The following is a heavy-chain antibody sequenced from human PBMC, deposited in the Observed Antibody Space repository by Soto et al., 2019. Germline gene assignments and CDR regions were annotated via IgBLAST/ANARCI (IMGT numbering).Heavy chain of an antibody. V-gene: IGHV4-30-2*01. Sequence: PSETLSLTCAVSGGSISSGGYSWSWIRQPPGKGLEWIGYIYHSGSTYYNPSLKSRVTISVDRSKNQFSLTLSSVTAADTAVYYCAGGIAARPLGYWGQGTLVTVSS. CDR3: AGGIAARPLGY. J-gene: IGHJ4*02. CDR2: IYHSGST. D-gene: IGHD6-6*01. CDR1: GGSISSGGYS.